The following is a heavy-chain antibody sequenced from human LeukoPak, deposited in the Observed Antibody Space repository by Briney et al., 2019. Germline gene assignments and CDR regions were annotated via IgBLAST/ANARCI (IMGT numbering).Heavy chain of an antibody. CDR3: ARDLVVPAADNWFDP. J-gene: IGHJ5*02. CDR2: INPNSGGT. Sequence: ASVTVSCKASGYTFTGYYMHWVRQAPGQGLEWMGWINPNSGGTNYAQKFQGRVTMTRDTSISTAYMELSRLRSDDTAVYYCARDLVVPAADNWFDPWGQGTLVTVSS. CDR1: GYTFTGYY. D-gene: IGHD2-2*01. V-gene: IGHV1-2*02.